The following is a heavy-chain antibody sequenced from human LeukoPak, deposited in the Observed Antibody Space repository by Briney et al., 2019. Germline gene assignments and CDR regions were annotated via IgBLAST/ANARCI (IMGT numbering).Heavy chain of an antibody. Sequence: GGSLRLSCAASGFTFSSYWMSWVRQAPGKGLEWVAVIWYDGSNKYYADSVKGRFTISRDNSKNTLYLQMNSLRAEDTAVYYCARDMGYDSSPVHYWGQGTLVTVSS. CDR2: IWYDGSNK. CDR3: ARDMGYDSSPVHY. V-gene: IGHV3-33*08. J-gene: IGHJ4*02. CDR1: GFTFSSYW. D-gene: IGHD3-22*01.